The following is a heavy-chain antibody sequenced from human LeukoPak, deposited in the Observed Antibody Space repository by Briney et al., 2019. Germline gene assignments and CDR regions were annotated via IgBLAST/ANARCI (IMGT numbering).Heavy chain of an antibody. Sequence: SETLSLTCTVSGGSISSYYWSWIRQPPGKGLEWIGYIYYSGSTNYNPSLKSRLTISVATSKNQFSLKLSSVTAADTAVYYCARQRTTGTTPFDYWGQGTLVTVSS. CDR3: ARQRTTGTTPFDY. CDR1: GGSISSYY. J-gene: IGHJ4*02. V-gene: IGHV4-59*08. CDR2: IYYSGST. D-gene: IGHD1-1*01.